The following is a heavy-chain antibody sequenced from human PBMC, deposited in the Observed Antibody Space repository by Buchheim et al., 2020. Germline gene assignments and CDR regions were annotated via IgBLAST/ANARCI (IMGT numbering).Heavy chain of an antibody. D-gene: IGHD3-10*01. CDR2: IYYSGST. CDR3: ARVPVLLWFGELLGYGMDV. Sequence: QVQLQEPGPGLVKPSQTLSLTCTVSGGSISSGDYYWSWIRQPPGKGLEWIGYIYYSGSTYYNPSLKSRVTISVDTSKNQFSLKLSSVTAADTAVYYCARVPVLLWFGELLGYGMDVWGQGTT. J-gene: IGHJ6*02. CDR1: GGSISSGDYY. V-gene: IGHV4-30-4*01.